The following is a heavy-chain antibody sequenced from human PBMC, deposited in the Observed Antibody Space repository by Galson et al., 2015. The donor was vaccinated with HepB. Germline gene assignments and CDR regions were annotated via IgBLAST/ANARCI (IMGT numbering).Heavy chain of an antibody. CDR1: GFTFSSYA. CDR2: ISGSGVTT. J-gene: IGHJ4*02. CDR3: AKDFDSSGFYYDYLYY. V-gene: IGHV3-23*01. D-gene: IGHD3-22*01. Sequence: LRLSCAASGFTFSSYAVNWVRQAPGKGLEWVSFISGSGVTTYYADSVKGRFTISRDNSKNTLYLQMNSLRAEDTALYFCAKDFDSSGFYYDYLYYWGQGTLVAVSS.